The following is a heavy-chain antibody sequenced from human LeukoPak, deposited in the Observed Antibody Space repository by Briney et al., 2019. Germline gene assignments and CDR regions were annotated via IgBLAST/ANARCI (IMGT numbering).Heavy chain of an antibody. CDR1: GGSIISDHSY. D-gene: IGHD3-9*01. CDR3: ARDRAYDYDIRLES. CDR2: VFSDVGT. Sequence: PSQTLSLTCTVSGGSIISDHSYEKSYWTWIRQPAGQGLEWIGRVFSDVGTNFNPSLQSRLTISMDTSKNQFSLSLSSVTAADTAIYYCARDRAYDYDIRLESWGQGILVTVSS. V-gene: IGHV4-61*02. J-gene: IGHJ4*02.